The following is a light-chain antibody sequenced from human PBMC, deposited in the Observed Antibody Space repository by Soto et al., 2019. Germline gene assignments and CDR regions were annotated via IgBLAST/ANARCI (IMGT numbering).Light chain of an antibody. Sequence: DIVMTQSPDSLAVSLGERATINCKSSQSVLYSSNNKNCLAWYQQRPGQPPRLLVSWASTRESGVPDRFSGSGSGTDFTLTISSLQAEDVAVYYCQQYCGTSTFDPGTKVDI. CDR2: WAS. CDR1: QSVLYSSNNKNC. CDR3: QQYCGTST. V-gene: IGKV4-1*01. J-gene: IGKJ3*01.